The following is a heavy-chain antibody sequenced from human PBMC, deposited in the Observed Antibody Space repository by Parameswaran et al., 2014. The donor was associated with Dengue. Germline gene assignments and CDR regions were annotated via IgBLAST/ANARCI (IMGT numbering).Heavy chain of an antibody. J-gene: IGHJ3*02. CDR3: TRDSGGEQWLNYAFDI. D-gene: IGHD6-19*01. Sequence: VRQMPGKGLEWVGFIRSKAYGGTTEYAASVKGRFTISRDDSKSIAYLQMNSLKTEDTAVYYCTRDSGGEQWLNYAFDIWGQGTMVTVSS. V-gene: IGHV3-49*02. CDR2: IRSKAYGGTT.